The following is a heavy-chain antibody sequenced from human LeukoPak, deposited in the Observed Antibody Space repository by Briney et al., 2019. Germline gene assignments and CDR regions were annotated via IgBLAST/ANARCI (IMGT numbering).Heavy chain of an antibody. CDR1: GFTFSSYE. V-gene: IGHV3-21*01. J-gene: IGHJ4*02. Sequence: GGSLRLSCAASGFTFSSYEMNWVRQAPGKGLEWVSSISGSSSYIYYADSVKGRFTVSRDNAKNSLHLQMNSLRAEDTAVYYCARDSADDSSGYYPFDYWGQGTLVTVSS. D-gene: IGHD3-22*01. CDR3: ARDSADDSSGYYPFDY. CDR2: ISGSSSYI.